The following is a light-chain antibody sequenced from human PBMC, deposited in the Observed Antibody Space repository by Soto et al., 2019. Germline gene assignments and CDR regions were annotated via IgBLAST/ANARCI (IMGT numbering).Light chain of an antibody. V-gene: IGKV3-20*01. CDR1: HAVSSSY. J-gene: IGKJ1*01. Sequence: ERVMAQSPATLSVSPGERATLSCRGGHAVSSSYLAWYQQKPGQAPRLLIYSASSRATGVPTRFSGSGSGADYTLTISRLEPEDSAVYYCQQYGYSFWTFGQGTKVDIK. CDR3: QQYGYSFWT. CDR2: SAS.